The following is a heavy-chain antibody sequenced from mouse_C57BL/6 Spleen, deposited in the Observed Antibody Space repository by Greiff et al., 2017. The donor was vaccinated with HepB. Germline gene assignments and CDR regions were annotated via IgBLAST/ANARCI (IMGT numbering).Heavy chain of an antibody. CDR2: ISSGSSTI. V-gene: IGHV5-17*01. CDR1: GFTFSDYG. CDR3: ARNPYYYGSSYYFDY. Sequence: EVKVEESGGGLVKPGGSLKLSCAASGFTFSDYGMHWVRQAPEKGLEWVAYISSGSSTIYYADTVKGRFTISRDNAKNTLFLQMTSLRSEDTAMYYCARNPYYYGSSYYFDYWGQSTTLTVSS. J-gene: IGHJ2*01. D-gene: IGHD1-1*01.